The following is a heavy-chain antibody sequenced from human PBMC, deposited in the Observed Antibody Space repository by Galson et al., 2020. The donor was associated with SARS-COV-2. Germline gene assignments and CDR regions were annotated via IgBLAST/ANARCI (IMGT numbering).Heavy chain of an antibody. CDR2: IYYSGST. D-gene: IGHD2-15*01. CDR1: GGPISSYY. Sequence: ETSETLSLTCTVSGGPISSYYWSWIRQPPGKGLEWIGDIYYSGSTHYNPSTKSRVTISVDTSKNQFSLKLSSVTAADTAVYYCARLVPQPWVCFDYWGQGTLVTVSS. J-gene: IGHJ4*02. V-gene: IGHV4-59*08. CDR3: ARLVPQPWVCFDY.